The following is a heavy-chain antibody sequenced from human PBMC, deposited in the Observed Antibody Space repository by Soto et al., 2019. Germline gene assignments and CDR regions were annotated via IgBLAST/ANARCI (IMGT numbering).Heavy chain of an antibody. CDR3: ARGELRWFGELIR. CDR2: MNPNSGDT. D-gene: IGHD3-10*01. J-gene: IGHJ4*02. V-gene: IGHV1-8*01. Sequence: QVQLVQSGAEVKKPGASVKVSCKASGYTFTSYEINWVRQATGQGLEWMVWMNPNSGDTGYAQKFQGRVTMTRNTSIRTAYMGLSSLKSEDTNVYYCARGELRWFGELIRWGQGTLVTVSS. CDR1: GYTFTSYE.